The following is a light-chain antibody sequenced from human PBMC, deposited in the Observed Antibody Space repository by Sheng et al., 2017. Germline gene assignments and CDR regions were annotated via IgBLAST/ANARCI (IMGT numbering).Light chain of an antibody. CDR3: QQYGSSPWT. Sequence: PGERATLSCRASQSVSSNYLAWFQQKPGQAPRLLIYGASTRVTGIPDRFSGSGSGTDFTLTITRLEPQDFAVYYCQQYGSSPWTFGQGTKVEIK. CDR1: QSVSSNY. V-gene: IGKV3-20*01. J-gene: IGKJ1*01. CDR2: GAS.